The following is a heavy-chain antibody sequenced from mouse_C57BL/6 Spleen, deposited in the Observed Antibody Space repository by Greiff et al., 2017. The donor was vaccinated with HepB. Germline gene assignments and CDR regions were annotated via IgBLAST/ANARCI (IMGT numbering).Heavy chain of an antibody. J-gene: IGHJ1*03. V-gene: IGHV1-15*01. CDR3: TRGAGSYWYFDV. CDR2: IDPETGGT. Sequence: SGAELVRPGASVTLSCKASGYTFTDYEMHWVKQTPVHGLEWIGAIDPETGGTAYNQKFKGKAILTADKSSSTAYMELRSLTSEDSAVYYCTRGAGSYWYFDVWGTGTTVTVSS. D-gene: IGHD3-3*01. CDR1: GYTFTDYE.